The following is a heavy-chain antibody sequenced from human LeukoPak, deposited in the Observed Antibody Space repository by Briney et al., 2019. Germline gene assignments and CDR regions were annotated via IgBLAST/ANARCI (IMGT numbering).Heavy chain of an antibody. J-gene: IGHJ4*02. CDR3: ARVSPVTLPPDY. V-gene: IGHV3-33*01. D-gene: IGHD4-17*01. Sequence: HPGGSLRLSCAASGFTFSSYGMHWVRQAPGKGLEWVAVIWYDGSNKYYADSVKGRFTISRDNSKNTLYLQMNSLRAEDTAVYYCARVSPVTLPPDYWGQGTLVTVSS. CDR2: IWYDGSNK. CDR1: GFTFSSYG.